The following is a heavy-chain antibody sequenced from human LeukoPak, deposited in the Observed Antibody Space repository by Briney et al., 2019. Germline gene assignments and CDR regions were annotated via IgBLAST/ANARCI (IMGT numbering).Heavy chain of an antibody. CDR1: GFTFSTYA. CDR3: ARDGAVDTSMVTSFDY. CDR2: ISYDGSNE. J-gene: IGHJ4*02. D-gene: IGHD5-18*01. Sequence: GRSLRLSCAASGFTFSTYAIHWVRQAPGKGLEWVAVISYDGSNEYYADSVKGRSTISRDNSKNTLYLQMNSLRGEDTAVYYCARDGAVDTSMVTSFDYWGQGTLVTVSS. V-gene: IGHV3-30*04.